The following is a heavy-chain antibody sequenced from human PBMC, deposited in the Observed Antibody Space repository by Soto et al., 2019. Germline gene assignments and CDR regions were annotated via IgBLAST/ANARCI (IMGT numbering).Heavy chain of an antibody. V-gene: IGHV3-74*01. D-gene: IGHD6-13*01. CDR1: GFTFSTYW. Sequence: PGGSLRLSCEAPGFTFSTYWMHWVRQAPGKGLEWVSRIYGDGSITNYADSVKGRFTISRDNAKNTLYLQMTSLRAEDTAVYYCTRLQTAEAGPVNWGQGTPVTVSS. J-gene: IGHJ4*02. CDR3: TRLQTAEAGPVN. CDR2: IYGDGSIT.